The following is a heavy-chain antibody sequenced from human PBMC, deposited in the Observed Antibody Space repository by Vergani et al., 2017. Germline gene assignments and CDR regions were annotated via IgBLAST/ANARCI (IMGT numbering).Heavy chain of an antibody. V-gene: IGHV1-18*01. CDR1: GYTFTSYG. Sequence: QVQLVQSGAEVKKPGASVKVSCKASGYTFTSYGISWVRQAPGQGLEWMGWISAYNGNTNYAQKLQGRGTMTTDTSTSTAYMELRSLRSDDTAVYYCARDGAHAAVAGTPALRYFDYWGQGTLVTVSS. CDR2: ISAYNGNT. CDR3: ARDGAHAAVAGTPALRYFDY. J-gene: IGHJ4*02. D-gene: IGHD6-19*01.